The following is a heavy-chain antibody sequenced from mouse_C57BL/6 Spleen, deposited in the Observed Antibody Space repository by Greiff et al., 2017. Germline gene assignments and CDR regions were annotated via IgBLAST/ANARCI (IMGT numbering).Heavy chain of an antibody. CDR2: ISDGGSYT. Sequence: VQLKESGGGLVKPGGSLKLSCAASGFTFSSYAMSWVRQTPEKRLEWVATISDGGSYTYYPDNVKGRFTISRDNAKNNLYLQMSHLKSEDTAMYYCARDCLDYFYAMDYWGQGTSVTVSS. CDR1: GFTFSSYA. J-gene: IGHJ4*01. CDR3: ARDCLDYFYAMDY. D-gene: IGHD1-1*01. V-gene: IGHV5-4*01.